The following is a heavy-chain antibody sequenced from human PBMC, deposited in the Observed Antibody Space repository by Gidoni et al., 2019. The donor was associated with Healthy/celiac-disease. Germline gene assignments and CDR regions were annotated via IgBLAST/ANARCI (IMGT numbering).Heavy chain of an antibody. CDR2: IRAYNGNT. CDR1: GYTFTSSG. J-gene: IGHJ3*02. CDR3: ARDAPEYSSSWDDAFDI. D-gene: IGHD6-13*01. V-gene: IGHV1-18*04. Sequence: QVQLVQSGAEVKKPGASVKVSCKASGYTFTSSGISWVRQATGQGLEWMGWIRAYNGNTNYAQKLQGRVTMTTDTSTSTAYMELRSLRSDDTAVYYCARDAPEYSSSWDDAFDIWGQGTMVTVSS.